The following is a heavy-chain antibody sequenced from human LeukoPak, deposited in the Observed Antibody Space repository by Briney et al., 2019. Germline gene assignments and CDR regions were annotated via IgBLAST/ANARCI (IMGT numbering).Heavy chain of an antibody. Sequence: ASVKASCKASGYTFTSYGISWVRQAPGQGLEWMGGIIPILGTANYAQKFQGRVTITTDESTSTAYMELSSLRSEDTAVYYCARAGENCSSTSCYYGNAFDIWGQGTMVTVSS. V-gene: IGHV1-69*05. D-gene: IGHD2-2*01. CDR3: ARAGENCSSTSCYYGNAFDI. CDR2: IIPILGTA. J-gene: IGHJ3*02. CDR1: GYTFTSYG.